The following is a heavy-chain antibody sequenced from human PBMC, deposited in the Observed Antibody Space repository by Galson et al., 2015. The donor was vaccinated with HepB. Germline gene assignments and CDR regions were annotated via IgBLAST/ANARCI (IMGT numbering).Heavy chain of an antibody. CDR2: INSGSSAI. V-gene: IGHV3-48*02. J-gene: IGHJ4*02. Sequence: SLRLSCAASGFTFTNYAMSWVRQAPGKGLEWVSYINSGSSAIYYADSVRGRFTISRDNARNSLYLQMNSLRDEDTAVYYCARSARRDLDFWGQGTLVTVSS. CDR3: ARSARRDLDF. D-gene: IGHD6-6*01. CDR1: GFTFTNYA.